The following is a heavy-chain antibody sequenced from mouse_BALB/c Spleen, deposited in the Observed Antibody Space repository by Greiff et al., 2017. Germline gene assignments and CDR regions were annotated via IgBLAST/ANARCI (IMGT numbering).Heavy chain of an antibody. J-gene: IGHJ1*01. CDR1: GYTFTSYW. CDR2: IYPGDGDT. Sequence: QVQLQQSGAELARPGASVKLSCKASGYTFTSYWMQWVKQRPGQGLEWIGAIYPGDGDTRYTQKFKGKATLTPDKSSSTAYMQLSSLASEDSAVYYCASRSGGVVARWYFDVWGAGTTVTVSS. V-gene: IGHV1-87*01. CDR3: ASRSGGVVARWYFDV. D-gene: IGHD1-1*01.